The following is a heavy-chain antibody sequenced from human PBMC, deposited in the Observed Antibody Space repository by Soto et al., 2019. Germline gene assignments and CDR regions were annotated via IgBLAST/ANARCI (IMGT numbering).Heavy chain of an antibody. CDR1: GGTFSSYA. V-gene: IGHV1-69*12. CDR3: ARSDELAYCGVDCYYYFDY. D-gene: IGHD2-21*02. J-gene: IGHJ4*02. Sequence: QVQLVQSGAEVKKPGSSVKVSCKASGGTFSSYAISWVRQAPGQGLEWMGGIIPIFGTANYAQKFQGRVTSNADESTSPAYMELSSLRSEDTAVYYCARSDELAYCGVDCYYYFDYWGQGTLVTVSS. CDR2: IIPIFGTA.